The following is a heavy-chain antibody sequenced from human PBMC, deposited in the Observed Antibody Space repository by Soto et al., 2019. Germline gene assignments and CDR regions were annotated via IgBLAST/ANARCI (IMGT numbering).Heavy chain of an antibody. J-gene: IGHJ5*02. V-gene: IGHV4-34*01. CDR3: ARAPYYDSSGYRP. CDR1: GGSFSGYY. D-gene: IGHD3-22*01. CDR2: INHSGST. Sequence: SETLSLTCAVYGGSFSGYYWSWIRQPPGKGLEWIGEINHSGSTNYNPSLKSRVTISVDTSKNQFSLKLSSVTAADTAVYYCARAPYYDSSGYRPWGQGTLVT.